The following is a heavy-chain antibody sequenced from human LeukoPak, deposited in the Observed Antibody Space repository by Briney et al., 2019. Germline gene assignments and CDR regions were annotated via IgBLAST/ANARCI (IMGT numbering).Heavy chain of an antibody. J-gene: IGHJ4*02. CDR2: IYYSGST. CDR1: GGSISSYY. V-gene: IGHV4-59*01. Sequence: PSETLSLTCTVSGGSISSYYWSWIRQPPGKGLEWIGYIYYSGSTNYSPSLKSRVTISVDTSKNQFSLKLSSVTAADTAVYYCASNRFYCSSTSCYSSYFDYWGQGTLVTVSS. CDR3: ASNRFYCSSTSCYSSYFDY. D-gene: IGHD2-2*01.